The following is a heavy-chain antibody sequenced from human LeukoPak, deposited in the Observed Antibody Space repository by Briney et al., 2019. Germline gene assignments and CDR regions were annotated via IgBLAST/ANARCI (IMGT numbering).Heavy chain of an antibody. CDR3: ARVGPQGSGYYADAFDI. CDR2: IYYSGST. V-gene: IGHV4-39*07. J-gene: IGHJ3*02. Sequence: SETLSLTCTVSGGSISSSSYYWGWIRQPPGKGLEWIGSIYYSGSTYYNPSLKSRVTISVDTSKSQFSLKLSSVTAADTAVYYCARVGPQGSGYYADAFDIWGQGTMVTVSS. D-gene: IGHD3-22*01. CDR1: GGSISSSSYY.